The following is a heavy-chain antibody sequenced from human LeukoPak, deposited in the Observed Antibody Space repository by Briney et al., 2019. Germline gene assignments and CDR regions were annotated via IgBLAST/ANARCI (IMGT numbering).Heavy chain of an antibody. CDR1: GFTFSSYS. CDR2: ISSSSSYI. J-gene: IGHJ4*02. V-gene: IGHV3-21*01. Sequence: GGSLRLSCAASGFTFSSYSMNWVRQAPGKGLEWVSSISSSSSYIYYADSMKGRFTISRDNAKNSLYLQMNSLRAEDTAVYYCARDPRGYSHGSHFDYWGQGTLVTVSS. CDR3: ARDPRGYSHGSHFDY. D-gene: IGHD5-18*01.